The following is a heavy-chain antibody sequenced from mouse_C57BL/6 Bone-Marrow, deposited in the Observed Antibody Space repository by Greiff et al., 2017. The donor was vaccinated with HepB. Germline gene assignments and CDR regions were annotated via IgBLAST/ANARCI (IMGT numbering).Heavy chain of an antibody. CDR3: ARRPIYYDYDGYAMDY. D-gene: IGHD2-4*01. V-gene: IGHV1-55*01. CDR1: GYTFTSYW. J-gene: IGHJ4*01. Sequence: QVQLQQPGAELVKPGASVKMSCKASGYTFTSYWITWVKQRPGQGLEWIGDIYPGSGSTNYNEKFKSKATLTVYTSSSTAYMQLSSLTSEDSAVYYCARRPIYYDYDGYAMDYWGQGTSVTVSS. CDR2: IYPGSGST.